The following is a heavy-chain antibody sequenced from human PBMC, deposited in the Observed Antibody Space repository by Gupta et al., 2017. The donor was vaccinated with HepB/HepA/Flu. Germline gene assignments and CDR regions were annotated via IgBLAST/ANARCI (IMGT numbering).Heavy chain of an antibody. J-gene: IGHJ6*03. D-gene: IGHD2-2*02. CDR1: GFTFSSYS. V-gene: IGHV3-21*01. Sequence: EVQLVESGGGLVKPGGSLRLSCAASGFTFSSYSMNWVRQAPGKGLEWVSSISSSSSYIYYADSVKGRFTISRDNAKNSLYLQMNSLRAEDTAVYYCARDGVVVVPAAIQGYYYYYMDVWGKGTTVTVSS. CDR3: ARDGVVVVPAAIQGYYYYYMDV. CDR2: ISSSSSYI.